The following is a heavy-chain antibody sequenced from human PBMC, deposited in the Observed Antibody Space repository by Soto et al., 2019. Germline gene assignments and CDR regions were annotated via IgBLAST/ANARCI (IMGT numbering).Heavy chain of an antibody. CDR2: INHSGST. V-gene: IGHV4-34*01. D-gene: IGHD3-3*01. J-gene: IGHJ6*03. Sequence: SETLSLTCAVYGGSFSGYYWSWIRQPPGKGLEWIGEINHSGSTNYNPSLKSRVTISVDTSKNQFSLKLSSVTAADTAVYYCARGRPYYDFWSGYYYYYMDVWGKGTTVTVSS. CDR3: ARGRPYYDFWSGYYYYYMDV. CDR1: GGSFSGYY.